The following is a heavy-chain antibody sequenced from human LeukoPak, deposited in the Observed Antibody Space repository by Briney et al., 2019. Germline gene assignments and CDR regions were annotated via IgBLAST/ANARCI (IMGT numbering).Heavy chain of an antibody. CDR2: IYGGGST. CDR1: GFTVSSNY. Sequence: GGSLRLSCAASGFTVSSNYMSWVRQAPGKGLEWVAVIYGGGSTYYADSVRDRFTISRDTFKNTINLQMNSLRGEDTAVYYCASWPGGWYGEDSWGQGTLVTVSS. D-gene: IGHD6-19*01. V-gene: IGHV3-53*01. CDR3: ASWPGGWYGEDS. J-gene: IGHJ5*02.